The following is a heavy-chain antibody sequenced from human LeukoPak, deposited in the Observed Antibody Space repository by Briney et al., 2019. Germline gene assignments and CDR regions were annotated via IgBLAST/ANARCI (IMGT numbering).Heavy chain of an antibody. CDR1: RFTFSSYS. J-gene: IGHJ4*02. D-gene: IGHD6-13*01. CDR3: AKDISLGFRWSTFDF. V-gene: IGHV3-48*04. Sequence: GGSLRLSCVGSRFTFSSYSMNWVRQAPGKGLEWVSYISSSSTIYYADSVKGRFTISRDNAKNSLYLQMNSLRAEDTALYYCAKDISLGFRWSTFDFWGQGTLVAVSS. CDR2: ISSSSTI.